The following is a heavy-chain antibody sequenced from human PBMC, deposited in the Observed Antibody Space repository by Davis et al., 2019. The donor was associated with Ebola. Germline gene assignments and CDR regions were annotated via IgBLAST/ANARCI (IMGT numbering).Heavy chain of an antibody. J-gene: IGHJ4*02. CDR1: GVSISRHY. V-gene: IGHV4-59*03. Sequence: PSETLSLTFTVSGVSISRHYWSWIRQPPGKRLEWIGSIYYTGNAYYNSSLASRATISVDTSKNQFSLKLTSVTAADTAMYYCSERGSSVWGQGTLVTVPS. CDR2: IYYTGNA. D-gene: IGHD3-10*01. CDR3: SERGSSV.